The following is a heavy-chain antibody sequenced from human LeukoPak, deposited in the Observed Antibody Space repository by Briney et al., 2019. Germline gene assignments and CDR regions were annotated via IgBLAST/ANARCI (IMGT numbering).Heavy chain of an antibody. CDR1: GFTFSSYA. CDR2: ISGSGGST. V-gene: IGHV3-23*01. CDR3: ARDRGFGESYYFDY. J-gene: IGHJ4*02. Sequence: GGSLRLSCAASGFTFSSYAMSWVRQAPGKGLEWVSAISGSGGSTYYADSVKGRFTISRDNAKNSLYLQMNSLRAEDTALYYCARDRGFGESYYFDYWGQGTLVTVSS. D-gene: IGHD3-10*01.